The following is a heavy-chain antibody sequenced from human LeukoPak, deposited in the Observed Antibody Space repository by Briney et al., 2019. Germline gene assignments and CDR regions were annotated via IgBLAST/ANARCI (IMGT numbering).Heavy chain of an antibody. Sequence: KASETLSLTCSVSGASLSSRTSYWGWIRQPPGKGLEWIGTIYSSGNTYYNPSLKSRVTISGDTSKNQLSLRVNSVTAADTAVYYCARHVSSVGVAVVITMLDTWGQGILVTVSS. D-gene: IGHD3-22*01. CDR2: IYSSGNT. CDR3: ARHVSSVGVAVVITMLDT. V-gene: IGHV4-39*01. CDR1: GASLSSRTSY. J-gene: IGHJ5*02.